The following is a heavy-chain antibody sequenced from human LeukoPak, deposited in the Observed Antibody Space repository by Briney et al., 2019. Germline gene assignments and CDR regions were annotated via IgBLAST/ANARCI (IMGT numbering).Heavy chain of an antibody. D-gene: IGHD6-19*01. J-gene: IGHJ6*04. CDR2: IRSKANSYAT. Sequence: GGSLKLSCAASGFTFSGSAMHWVRQASGKGLEWVGRIRSKANSYATAYAASVKGRFTISRDDSKNTAYLQMNSLKTEDTAVYYCTTGSSGWYYYYYGMDVWGKGTTVTVSS. CDR3: TTGSSGWYYYYYGMDV. CDR1: GFTFSGSA. V-gene: IGHV3-73*01.